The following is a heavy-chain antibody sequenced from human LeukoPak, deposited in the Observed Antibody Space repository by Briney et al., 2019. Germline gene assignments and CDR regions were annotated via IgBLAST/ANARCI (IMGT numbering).Heavy chain of an antibody. D-gene: IGHD3-9*01. J-gene: IGHJ3*02. Sequence: KPSETLSLTCAVYGGSFSGYYWSWIRQPPGKGLEWIGEINHSGSTNYNPSLKSRVTVSVDTSKNQFSLKLSSVTAADTAVYYCARGRRSRLRYFDWLTPAFDIWGQGTMVTVSS. V-gene: IGHV4-34*01. CDR2: INHSGST. CDR1: GGSFSGYY. CDR3: ARGRRSRLRYFDWLTPAFDI.